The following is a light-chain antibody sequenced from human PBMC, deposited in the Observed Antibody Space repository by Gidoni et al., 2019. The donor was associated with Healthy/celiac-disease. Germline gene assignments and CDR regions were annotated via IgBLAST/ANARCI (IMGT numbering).Light chain of an antibody. CDR2: GAS. CDR1: QTVNRN. V-gene: IGKV3D-15*01. Sequence: IVMSHSPGILSVSPGQRATLSCRTSQTVNRNLAWYQQKPGQAPRLVIYGASTRATGIPARFSGSGSGTEFTLTISSLQSEDFAVYYCQQYHLWPPHFGGGTRVETK. J-gene: IGKJ4*01. CDR3: QQYHLWPPH.